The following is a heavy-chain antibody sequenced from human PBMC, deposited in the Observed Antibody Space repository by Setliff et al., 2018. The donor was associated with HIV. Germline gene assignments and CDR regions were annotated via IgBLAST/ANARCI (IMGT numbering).Heavy chain of an antibody. D-gene: IGHD3-3*01. J-gene: IGHJ6*03. V-gene: IGHV4-39*01. CDR3: ARHAGPYYNFWSGDYYMDV. CDR2: IYYSGST. Sequence: PPGKGLEWIGSIYYSGSTYYNPSLKSRVTISVDTSKNQFSLKLSSVTAADTAVYYCARHAGPYYNFWSGDYYMDVWGKGTTVTVSS.